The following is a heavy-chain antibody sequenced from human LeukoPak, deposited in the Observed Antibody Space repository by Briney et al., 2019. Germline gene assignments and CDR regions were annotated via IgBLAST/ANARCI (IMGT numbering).Heavy chain of an antibody. V-gene: IGHV4-34*01. Sequence: SETLSLTCAVYGGSFSGYYWSWIRQPPGKGLEWIGEINHSGSTNYNPSLKSRVTISVDTSKNQFSLKLSSVTAADTAVYYCARSWTSSDDYGDLRGDAFDIWGQGTMVTVSS. J-gene: IGHJ3*02. CDR3: ARSWTSSDDYGDLRGDAFDI. CDR2: INHSGST. CDR1: GGSFSGYY. D-gene: IGHD4-17*01.